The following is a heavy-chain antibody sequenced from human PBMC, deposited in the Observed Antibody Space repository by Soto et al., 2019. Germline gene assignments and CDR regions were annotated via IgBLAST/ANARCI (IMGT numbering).Heavy chain of an antibody. V-gene: IGHV3-23*01. D-gene: IGHD2-21*01. CDR3: TRILWSSHRDALGI. CDR1: GFTFRSYA. CDR2: IGTSGTPT. Sequence: DVQLLESGGDLVQPGGSLRLSCIASGFTFRSYAMAWVRQAPGEDLEWVSAIGTSGTPTLYADSVKSRFSISRDDSRNTVSLQMNSLGVEDTATYYCTRILWSSHRDALGIWGQGTTVTVSS. J-gene: IGHJ6*02.